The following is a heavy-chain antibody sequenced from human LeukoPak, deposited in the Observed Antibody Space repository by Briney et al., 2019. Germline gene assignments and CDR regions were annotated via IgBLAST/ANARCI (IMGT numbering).Heavy chain of an antibody. Sequence: GGSLRLSCAASGFTFSSYEMNWVRQAPGKGREGVSYISSSGSTIYYADSVKGRFTISRDNAKNSLYLQMNSLRAEDTAVYYCAIRPNYYRGYWGQGTLVTVSS. CDR2: ISSSGSTI. CDR1: GFTFSSYE. CDR3: AIRPNYYRGY. J-gene: IGHJ4*02. D-gene: IGHD3-22*01. V-gene: IGHV3-48*03.